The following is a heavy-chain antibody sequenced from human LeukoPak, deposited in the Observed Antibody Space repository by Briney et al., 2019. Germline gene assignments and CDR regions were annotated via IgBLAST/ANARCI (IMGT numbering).Heavy chain of an antibody. D-gene: IGHD3-10*01. CDR2: ISYDGSNK. Sequence: PGRSLRLSCAASGFTFSSYAMHWVRQAPGKGLEWVAVISYDGSNKYYADSVKGRFTISRDNAKNSLYLQMNSLRAEDTAVYYCASGYYYGSGARRAGDAFDIWGQGTMVTVSS. J-gene: IGHJ3*02. CDR1: GFTFSSYA. CDR3: ASGYYYGSGARRAGDAFDI. V-gene: IGHV3-30-3*01.